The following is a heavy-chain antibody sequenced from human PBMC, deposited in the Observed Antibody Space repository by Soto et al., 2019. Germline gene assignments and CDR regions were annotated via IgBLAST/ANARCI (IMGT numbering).Heavy chain of an antibody. CDR1: GFTFSSYA. CDR2: LSGSGGST. CDR3: AKQQGPGTPYYYAMDV. J-gene: IGHJ6*02. V-gene: IGHV3-23*01. Sequence: GGSLRLSCAASGFTFSSYAMTWVRQALGKGLEWVSTLSGSGGSTYYAASVKGRFTISRDNSKDTLYLEMNSLRGEDTAVYFCAKQQGPGTPYYYAMDVWGQGTAVTVSS. D-gene: IGHD1-1*01.